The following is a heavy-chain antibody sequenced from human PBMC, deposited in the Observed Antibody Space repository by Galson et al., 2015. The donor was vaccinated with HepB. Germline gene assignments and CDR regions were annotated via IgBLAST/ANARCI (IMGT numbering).Heavy chain of an antibody. CDR1: GFISSDHY. J-gene: IGHJ4*02. CDR3: TSRHYGEVDY. Sequence: SLRLSCAASGFISSDHYMDWVRQAPGKGLEWVGRSRNKANNYIIEYAASLKGRFTISRDDSKNSLYLQMNSLKTEDTAMHYCTSRHYGEVDYWGQGTLVTVSS. CDR2: SRNKANNYII. D-gene: IGHD4-17*01. V-gene: IGHV3-72*01.